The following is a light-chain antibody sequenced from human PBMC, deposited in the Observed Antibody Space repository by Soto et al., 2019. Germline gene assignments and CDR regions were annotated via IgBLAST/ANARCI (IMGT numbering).Light chain of an antibody. J-gene: IGKJ4*01. CDR2: AAS. CDR1: QSISSY. V-gene: IGKV1-39*01. CDR3: QQYYSYPR. Sequence: DIQMTQSPSSLSASVGDRVTITFRASQSISSYLNWYQQKPGKAPKLLIYAASTLQSGVPSRFSGSGSGTDFTLTISCLQSEDFATYYCQQYYSYPRFGGRTKVDIK.